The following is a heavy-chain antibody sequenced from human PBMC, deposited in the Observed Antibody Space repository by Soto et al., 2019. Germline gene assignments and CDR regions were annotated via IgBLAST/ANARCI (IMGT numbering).Heavy chain of an antibody. CDR2: IYWDDDK. Sequence: QITLKESGPTLVKPTQTLTRTCTFSGFSLSTSGVGVGWFRQPPGKALEWLALIYWDDDKRYSPSLKSRLTITKDTSKNPVVLTMTNMDPVDTATYYCAHSSPGITMVRGVIKGFDYWGQGTLVTVSS. J-gene: IGHJ4*02. V-gene: IGHV2-5*02. CDR3: AHSSPGITMVRGVIKGFDY. CDR1: GFSLSTSGVG. D-gene: IGHD3-10*01.